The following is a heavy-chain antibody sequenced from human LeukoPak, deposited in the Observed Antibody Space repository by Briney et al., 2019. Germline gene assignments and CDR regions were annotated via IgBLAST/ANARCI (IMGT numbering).Heavy chain of an antibody. Sequence: PSETLSLTCGVYGGSFSNYYWSCIRQSPGKGLEWIGEINHSGSTNYNPSLKSRVTMSVDTSKNQFSLKLSSVTAADTAVYYCHLVRGGGYFDYWGQGTLVTVSS. CDR1: GGSFSNYY. CDR3: HLVRGGGYFDY. V-gene: IGHV4-34*01. J-gene: IGHJ4*02. D-gene: IGHD3-10*01. CDR2: INHSGST.